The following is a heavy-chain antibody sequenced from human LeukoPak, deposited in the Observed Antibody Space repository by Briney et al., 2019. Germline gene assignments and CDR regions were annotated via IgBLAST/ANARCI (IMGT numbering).Heavy chain of an antibody. J-gene: IGHJ4*02. D-gene: IGHD3-22*01. CDR1: GGSISSSSCY. V-gene: IGHV4-39*01. CDR2: IYYSGST. CDR3: ARLYYDSSGYYQICYFDY. Sequence: SETLSLTCTVSGGSISSSSCYWGWIRQPPGKGLEWIGSIYYSGSTYYNPSLKSRVTISVDTSKNQFSLNLSSVTAADTAVYYCARLYYDSSGYYQICYFDYWGQGTLVTVSS.